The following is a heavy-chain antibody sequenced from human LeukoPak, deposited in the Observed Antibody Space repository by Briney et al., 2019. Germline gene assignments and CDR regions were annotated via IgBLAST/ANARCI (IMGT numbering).Heavy chain of an antibody. CDR1: GFTFSSYA. CDR2: ISGSGGST. J-gene: IGHJ4*02. V-gene: IGHV3-23*01. Sequence: GGSLSLSCAASGFTFSSYAMSWVRQAPGKGLEWVSAISGSGGSTYYADSVKGRFTISRDNSKNTLYLQMNSLRAEDTAVYYCAKDLVPRKEPPYYFDYWGQGTLVTVSS. CDR3: AKDLVPRKEPPYYFDY. D-gene: IGHD1-14*01.